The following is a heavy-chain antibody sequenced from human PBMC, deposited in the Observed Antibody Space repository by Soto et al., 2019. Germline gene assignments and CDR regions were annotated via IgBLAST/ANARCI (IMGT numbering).Heavy chain of an antibody. V-gene: IGHV1-69*12. CDR1: GGTFSNYA. J-gene: IGHJ6*02. CDR3: ARDLLGFGYTYRDV. Sequence: QVQLVQSGAEVKKPGSSVKVSCKASGGTFSNYALISWVRQAPGQGLEWMGGIIPIDATVNYAQKFQGRITITADESTTTAYMDLVSLRSEDTAVYYCARDLLGFGYTYRDVWGQGTTVTVSS. D-gene: IGHD3-10*01. CDR2: IIPIDATV.